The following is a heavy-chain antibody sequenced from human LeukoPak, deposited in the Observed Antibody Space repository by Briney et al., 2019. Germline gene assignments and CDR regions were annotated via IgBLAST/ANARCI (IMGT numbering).Heavy chain of an antibody. CDR3: AYSGSSSPQIGAFDI. CDR1: GYSFTSYW. D-gene: IGHD6-6*01. CDR2: IYPGDSDT. Sequence: LGESLKISCKGSGYSFTSYWIGWVRQMPGKGLEWMGIIYPGDSDTRYSPSFQGQVTISADKSISTAYLQWCSLKASDTAMYYCAYSGSSSPQIGAFDIWGQGTMVTVSS. V-gene: IGHV5-51*01. J-gene: IGHJ3*02.